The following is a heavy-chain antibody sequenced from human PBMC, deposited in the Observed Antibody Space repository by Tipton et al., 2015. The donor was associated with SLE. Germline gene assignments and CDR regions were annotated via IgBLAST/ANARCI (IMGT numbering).Heavy chain of an antibody. J-gene: IGHJ4*02. CDR3: ARHEDWGIDY. CDR2: IYYSGIT. Sequence: TLSLTCTVSGDSISNSPYYWGWIRQPPGKGLQWIGNIYYSGITHYNPSLKSRVTISVDTSKNQFSLKLSSGTAADTAVYYCARHEDWGIDYWGQGTLVTVSS. V-gene: IGHV4-39*01. D-gene: IGHD7-27*01. CDR1: GDSISNSPYY.